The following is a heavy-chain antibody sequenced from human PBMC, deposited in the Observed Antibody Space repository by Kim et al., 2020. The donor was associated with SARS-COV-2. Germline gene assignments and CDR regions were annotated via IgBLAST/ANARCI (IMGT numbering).Heavy chain of an antibody. J-gene: IGHJ4*02. V-gene: IGHV3-7*04. CDR3: ARTRRYSSSHYFDY. D-gene: IGHD6-6*01. Sequence: DSVKGRLAISRDNAKNSLYLEINSLRVEDTAVYYCARTRRYSSSHYFDYWGQGTLVTVSS.